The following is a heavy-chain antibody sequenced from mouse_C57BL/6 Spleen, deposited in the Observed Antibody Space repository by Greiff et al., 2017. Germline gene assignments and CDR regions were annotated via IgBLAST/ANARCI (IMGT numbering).Heavy chain of an antibody. V-gene: IGHV1-81*01. CDR1: GYTFTSYG. J-gene: IGHJ4*01. D-gene: IGHD2-4*01. CDR3: AREGEYDYDVGAMDY. CDR2: IYPRSGNT. Sequence: QVQLQQSGAELARPGASVKLSCKASGYTFTSYGISWVKQRTGQGLEWIGEIYPRSGNTYYNEKFKGKATLTADKSSSTAYMELRSLTSEDSAVYFCAREGEYDYDVGAMDYWGQGTSVTVSS.